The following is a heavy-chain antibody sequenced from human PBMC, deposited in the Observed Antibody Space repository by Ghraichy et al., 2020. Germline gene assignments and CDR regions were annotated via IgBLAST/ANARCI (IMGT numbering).Heavy chain of an antibody. Sequence: GSLSLTCSVSGGSISSSRFYWGWIRQPPGKGLEWIGSIYHNGNTYYDPSLKSRVTISLDTSKNQLSLKLSSVSAADTAVYYCASDACGDGYQVRQTFDYWGQGTLVTVSS. CDR1: GGSISSSRFY. V-gene: IGHV4-39*07. CDR2: IYHNGNT. CDR3: ASDACGDGYQVRQTFDY. D-gene: IGHD2-21*01. J-gene: IGHJ4*02.